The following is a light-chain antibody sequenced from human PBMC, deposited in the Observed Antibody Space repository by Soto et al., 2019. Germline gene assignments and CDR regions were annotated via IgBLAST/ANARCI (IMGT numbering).Light chain of an antibody. Sequence: EIVMTQSPATLSVSPGGRATLSCRASQGVSSYLAWLQQKPGQAPRLLIYGASTRATGIPARFSGSGSGTEFTLTISSLQSEDFAVYYWQQYTNWRPTYTFGQGTKLEIK. V-gene: IGKV3-15*01. J-gene: IGKJ2*01. CDR1: QGVSSY. CDR2: GAS. CDR3: QQYTNWRPTYT.